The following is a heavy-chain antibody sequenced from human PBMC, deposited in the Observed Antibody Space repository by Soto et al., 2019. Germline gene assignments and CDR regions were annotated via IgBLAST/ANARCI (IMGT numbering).Heavy chain of an antibody. D-gene: IGHD6-6*01. CDR3: TKDARSSYYFYSYMNV. CDR2: ISWNSGST. Sequence: ERQLVESGGGLVQAGKSLRLACAASGFTFDDYAMHWVRLAPGKGLEWVAGISWNSGSTGYAESVKGRFTISRDNAKNSLYLQMNSLRPEDTALYYCTKDARSSYYFYSYMNVWGKGTTVIVSS. V-gene: IGHV3-9*01. CDR1: GFTFDDYA. J-gene: IGHJ6*03.